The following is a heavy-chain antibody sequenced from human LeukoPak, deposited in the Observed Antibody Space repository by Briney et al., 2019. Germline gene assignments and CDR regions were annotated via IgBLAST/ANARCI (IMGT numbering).Heavy chain of an antibody. V-gene: IGHV4-34*01. D-gene: IGHD3-10*01. CDR2: INHSGST. J-gene: IGHJ5*02. Sequence: ASETLSLTYAVYGGSFSGYYWSWIRQPPGKGLEWIGEINHSGSTNYNPSLKSRVTISVDTSKNQFSLKLSSVTAADTAVYYCARRDYYGSGFEFDPWGQGTLVTVSS. CDR3: ARRDYYGSGFEFDP. CDR1: GGSFSGYY.